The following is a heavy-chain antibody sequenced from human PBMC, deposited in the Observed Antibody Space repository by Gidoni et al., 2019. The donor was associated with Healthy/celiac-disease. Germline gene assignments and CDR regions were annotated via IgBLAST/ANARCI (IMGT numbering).Heavy chain of an antibody. CDR1: GGSFRGYY. V-gene: IGHV4-34*01. CDR3: ARGLRGRGYSYGWRLDAFDI. CDR2: INHSGST. D-gene: IGHD5-18*01. J-gene: IGHJ3*02. Sequence: HVQLQQWGAGLLKPSETLSLTCAVYGGSFRGYYWSWIRQPPGKGLEWIGEINHSGSTNYNPSLKSRVTISVDTSKNQFSLKLSSVTAADTAVYYCARGLRGRGYSYGWRLDAFDIWGQGTMVTVSS.